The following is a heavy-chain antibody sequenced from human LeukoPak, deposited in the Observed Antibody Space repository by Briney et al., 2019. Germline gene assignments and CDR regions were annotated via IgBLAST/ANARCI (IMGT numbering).Heavy chain of an antibody. J-gene: IGHJ5*02. CDR1: GFIVSSKY. CDR2: IYSGGST. D-gene: IGHD2-2*01. Sequence: GGSLRLSCAASGFIVSSKYMSWVRQAPGKGLEWVSVIYSGGSTHYADSVKGRFTISRDNSKNMLYLQMNSLRAEDTAVYYCAGGPKQQLLWGRASNGFDPWGQGTLVTVSS. V-gene: IGHV3-66*01. CDR3: AGGPKQQLLWGRASNGFDP.